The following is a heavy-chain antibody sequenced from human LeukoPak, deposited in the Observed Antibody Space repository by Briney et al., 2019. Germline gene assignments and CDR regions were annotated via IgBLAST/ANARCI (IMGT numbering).Heavy chain of an antibody. CDR2: IYTSGST. CDR1: GGSLSSYY. Sequence: SETLSLTCTVSGGSLSSYYWSWLRQPAGKGLEGIGRIYTSGSTNYNPSLKSRVTMSVDTSKNQFSLKLSSVTAADTAVYYCARGGGGFWSGYYLQHWGQGTLVTVSS. D-gene: IGHD3-3*01. J-gene: IGHJ1*01. CDR3: ARGGGGFWSGYYLQH. V-gene: IGHV4-4*07.